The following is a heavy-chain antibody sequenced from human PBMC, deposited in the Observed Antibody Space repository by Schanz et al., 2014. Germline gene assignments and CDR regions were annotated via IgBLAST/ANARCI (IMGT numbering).Heavy chain of an antibody. CDR1: GFTFSTHA. CDR2: ISGDHRNT. Sequence: EVQLVGSGGGLVQPGGSLRLSCAASGFTFSTHAMSWVRQAPGKGLEWVSSISGDHRNTFYADSVKGRFTISRDNSKNTLYLQMNSLRAEDTAIYYCAKDAPYPFDLWGRGTLVTVSS. V-gene: IGHV3-23*04. J-gene: IGHJ2*01. CDR3: AKDAPYPFDL.